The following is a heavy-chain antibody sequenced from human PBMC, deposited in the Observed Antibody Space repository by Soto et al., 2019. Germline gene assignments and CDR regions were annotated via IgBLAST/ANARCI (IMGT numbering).Heavy chain of an antibody. D-gene: IGHD3-10*01. CDR2: IYSGGST. J-gene: IGHJ4*02. CDR3: ARGPLYGSVSYWPYFDY. Sequence: AGSLRLSCAASGFTVSSNYMSWVRQAPGKGLEWVSVIYSGGSTYYADSVKGRFTISRDNSKNTLYLQMNSLRAEDTAVYYCARGPLYGSVSYWPYFDYWGQGTLVTVSS. V-gene: IGHV3-53*01. CDR1: GFTVSSNY.